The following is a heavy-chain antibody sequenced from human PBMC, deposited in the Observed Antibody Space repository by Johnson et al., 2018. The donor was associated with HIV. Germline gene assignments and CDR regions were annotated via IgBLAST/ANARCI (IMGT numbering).Heavy chain of an antibody. J-gene: IGHJ3*02. Sequence: VQLVESGGGLVQPGGSLRLSCAASGFTVSRNYMSWVRQAPGKGLEWVSVIYSGGSTYYADSVKGRINICRDNPKHTLYLQMDSLRAEDTAVYYGATWLPPCTGDNCYSDAFDIWGQGTMVTVSS. CDR2: IYSGGST. D-gene: IGHD2-15*01. CDR1: GFTVSRNY. V-gene: IGHV3-66*02. CDR3: ATWLPPCTGDNCYSDAFDI.